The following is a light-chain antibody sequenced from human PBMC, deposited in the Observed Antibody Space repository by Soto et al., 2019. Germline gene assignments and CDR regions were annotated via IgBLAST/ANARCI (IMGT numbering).Light chain of an antibody. CDR3: QQPISFPIT. Sequence: DIQLTQRQSSVSASVGDRFNITFRASRDLSGWLAWYQQKPGKAPKLLISAASSLQSGVPSRFSGSGSGTDFTLTIRSLQPEDFATYYCQQPISFPITFGQGTRLE. CDR1: RDLSGW. CDR2: AAS. J-gene: IGKJ5*01. V-gene: IGKV1D-12*01.